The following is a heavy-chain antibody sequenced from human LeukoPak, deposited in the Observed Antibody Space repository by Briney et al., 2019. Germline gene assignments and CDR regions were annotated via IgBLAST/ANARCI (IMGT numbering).Heavy chain of an antibody. Sequence: GASVKVSCKASGYTFTSYGISWVRQATGQGLEWMGWISAYNGNTNYAQKLQGRVTMTTDTSTRTAYMELRSLRSDDTAVYYCARDQSLWFGELFGNWFDPWGQGTLVTVSS. CDR3: ARDQSLWFGELFGNWFDP. CDR2: ISAYNGNT. CDR1: GYTFTSYG. V-gene: IGHV1-18*04. J-gene: IGHJ5*02. D-gene: IGHD3-10*01.